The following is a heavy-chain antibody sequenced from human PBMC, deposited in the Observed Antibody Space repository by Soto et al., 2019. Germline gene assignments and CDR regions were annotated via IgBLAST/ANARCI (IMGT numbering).Heavy chain of an antibody. CDR1: GFSFSGNY. V-gene: IGHV3-53*01. J-gene: IGHJ6*02. CDR2: LYTGAKT. Sequence: XESLRLTCVSCGFSFSGNYWTWVRQAPGKALEWVSILYTGAKTDYAASVNGRFTLSRDNVKNIVFLQMNSLRLEDTGVYYCQRAGWFGAYGMDAWGQRTTVTVTS. CDR3: QRAGWFGAYGMDA. D-gene: IGHD3-10*01.